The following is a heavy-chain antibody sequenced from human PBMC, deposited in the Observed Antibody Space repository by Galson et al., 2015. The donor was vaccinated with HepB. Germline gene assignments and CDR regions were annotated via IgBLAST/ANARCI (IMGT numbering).Heavy chain of an antibody. CDR3: AREPRGDWNYEASYGDYFDY. J-gene: IGHJ4*02. CDR1: GFTFSSYG. Sequence: SLRLSCAASGFTFSSYGMHWVRQAPGKGLEWVAVIWYDGSNKYYADSVKGRFTISRDNSKNTLYLQMNSLRAEDTAVYYCAREPRGDWNYEASYGDYFDYWGQGTLVTVSS. D-gene: IGHD1-7*01. CDR2: IWYDGSNK. V-gene: IGHV3-33*01.